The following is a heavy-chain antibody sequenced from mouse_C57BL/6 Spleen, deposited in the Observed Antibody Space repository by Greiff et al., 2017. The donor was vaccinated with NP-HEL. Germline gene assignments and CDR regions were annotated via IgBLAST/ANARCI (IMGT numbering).Heavy chain of an antibody. Sequence: EVKLMESGGGLVKPGGSLKLSCAASGFTFSSYAMSWVRQTPEKRLEWVATISDGGSYTYYPDNVKGRFTISRDNAKNNRYLQMSHLKSEDTAMYYCARALYYGGYFDDWGQGTTLTVSS. D-gene: IGHD1-1*01. V-gene: IGHV5-4*03. CDR3: ARALYYGGYFDD. CDR2: ISDGGSYT. J-gene: IGHJ2*01. CDR1: GFTFSSYA.